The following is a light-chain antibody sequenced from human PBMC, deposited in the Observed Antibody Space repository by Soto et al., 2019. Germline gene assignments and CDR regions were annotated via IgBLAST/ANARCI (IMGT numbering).Light chain of an antibody. CDR1: SSDVGGYKY. CDR3: RSYAAGYNWV. Sequence: QSVLTQPPSASGSPGQSVTISCTGTSSDVGGYKYVSWYQQHPGKAPKLLIYEVSKRPSGVPDRFSGSKSGNTASLTVSGRQAAEDADYYCRSYAAGYNWVFGGGTKLTVL. CDR2: EVS. V-gene: IGLV2-8*01. J-gene: IGLJ3*02.